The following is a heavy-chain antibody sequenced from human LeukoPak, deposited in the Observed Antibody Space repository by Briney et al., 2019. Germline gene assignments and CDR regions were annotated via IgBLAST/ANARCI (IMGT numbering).Heavy chain of an antibody. D-gene: IGHD3-22*01. CDR1: GGSISSYY. V-gene: IGHV4-59*01. Sequence: SETLSLTCTVSGGSISSYYWSWIRQPPGKGLEWNGYIYYSGSTNYNPSLKSRVTISVDTSKNQFSLKLSSVTAADTAVYYCAREPHYYYSSGPRDAFDIWGQRTMVTVSS. J-gene: IGHJ3*02. CDR3: AREPHYYYSSGPRDAFDI. CDR2: IYYSGST.